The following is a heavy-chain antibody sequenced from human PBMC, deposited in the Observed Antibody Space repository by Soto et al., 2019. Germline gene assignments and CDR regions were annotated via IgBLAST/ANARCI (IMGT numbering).Heavy chain of an antibody. J-gene: IGHJ6*02. CDR1: GFTFSSYE. D-gene: IGHD4-17*01. CDR3: ARGSTVTTPYYYYGMDV. Sequence: EVQLVESGGGLVQPGGSLRLSCAASGFTFSSYEMKWVRQAPGKGLEWVSYISSSGSTIYYADSVKGRFTISRDNAKNSLYLQMNSLRAEDTAVYYCARGSTVTTPYYYYGMDVWGQGTTVTVSS. V-gene: IGHV3-48*03. CDR2: ISSSGSTI.